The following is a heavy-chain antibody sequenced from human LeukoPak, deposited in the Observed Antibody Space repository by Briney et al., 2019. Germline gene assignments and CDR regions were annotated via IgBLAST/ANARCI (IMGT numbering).Heavy chain of an antibody. V-gene: IGHV3-30-3*01. Sequence: GGSLRLSCAASGFTFSSYAMHWVRQAPGKGLEWVAVISYDGSNKYYADSVKGRFTISRDNSKNTLYLQMNSLRAEDTAVHYCARETYYYGSGSYYNDYWGQGTLVTVSS. CDR1: GFTFSSYA. CDR3: ARETYYYGSGSYYNDY. D-gene: IGHD3-10*01. CDR2: ISYDGSNK. J-gene: IGHJ4*02.